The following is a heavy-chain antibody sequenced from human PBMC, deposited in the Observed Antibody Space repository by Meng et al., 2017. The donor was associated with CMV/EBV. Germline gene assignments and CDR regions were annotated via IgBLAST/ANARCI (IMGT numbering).Heavy chain of an antibody. CDR2: IIPIFGTA. D-gene: IGHD6-13*01. CDR3: AREGAAASFDY. Sequence: SCKASGVTFSSYAISWVRQAPGQGLEWMGGIIPIFGTANYAQKFQGRVTITTDESTSTAYMELSSPRSEDTAVYYCAREGAAASFDYWGQGTLVTVSS. V-gene: IGHV1-69*05. J-gene: IGHJ4*02. CDR1: GVTFSSYA.